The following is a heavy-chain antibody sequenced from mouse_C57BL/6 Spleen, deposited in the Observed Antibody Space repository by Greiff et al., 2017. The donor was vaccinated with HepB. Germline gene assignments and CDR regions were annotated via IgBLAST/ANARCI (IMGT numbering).Heavy chain of an antibody. J-gene: IGHJ1*03. CDR1: GFSLSTSGMG. D-gene: IGHD2-1*01. CDR3: ACYGNYEYFDV. CDR2: IYWDDDK. Sequence: QVTLKECGPGILQSSQTLSLTCSFSGFSLSTSGMGVSWIRQPSGKGLEWLAHIYWDDDKRYNPSLKSRLTISKDTSRNQVFLKITSVDTADTATYYCACYGNYEYFDVWGTGTTVTVSS. V-gene: IGHV8-12*01.